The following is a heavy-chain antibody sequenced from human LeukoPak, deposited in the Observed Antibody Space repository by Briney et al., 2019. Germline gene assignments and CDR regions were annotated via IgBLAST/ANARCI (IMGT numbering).Heavy chain of an antibody. CDR2: ISASNGNT. CDR1: GYTFTSYG. V-gene: IGHV1-18*01. J-gene: IGHJ4*02. CDR3: ARTRFWYYDSFVRPYYFDY. D-gene: IGHD3-22*01. Sequence: ASVKVSCKASGYTFTSYGISWVRQAPGQGLEWMGWISASNGNTNYAQKLQGRVTMTTDTSTSTAYMELRSLRSDDTAVYYCARTRFWYYDSFVRPYYFDYWGQGTLVTVSS.